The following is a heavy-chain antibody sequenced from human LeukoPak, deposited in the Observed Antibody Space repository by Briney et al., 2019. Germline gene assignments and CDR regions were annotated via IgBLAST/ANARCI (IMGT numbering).Heavy chain of an antibody. D-gene: IGHD6-6*01. CDR2: IHYSGRT. J-gene: IGHJ4*02. CDR3: ARERDYSSSGNVDY. V-gene: IGHV4-39*07. CDR1: GVSISSSNSY. Sequence: SETLSLTCTVSGVSISSSNSYWGWIRQPPGKGLEWIGSIHYSGRTYNNPSLKSRVTMSADTSKNQFSLKLSSVTAADTAVYYCARERDYSSSGNVDYWGQGTLVTVSS.